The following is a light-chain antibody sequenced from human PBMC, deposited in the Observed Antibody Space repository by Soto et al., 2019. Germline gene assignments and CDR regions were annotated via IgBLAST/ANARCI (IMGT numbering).Light chain of an antibody. CDR3: VLYLGRGVWV. V-gene: IGLV8-61*01. Sequence: QTVVTQEPSFSVSPGGTVTLTCGLSSGSVSSTYYPSWYQQTPGQAPRTLIYNPDTRSSGVPDRFSGSILENKAALTITGAQADDESDYYCVLYLGRGVWVFGGGTKLTVL. CDR2: NPD. J-gene: IGLJ3*02. CDR1: SGSVSSTYY.